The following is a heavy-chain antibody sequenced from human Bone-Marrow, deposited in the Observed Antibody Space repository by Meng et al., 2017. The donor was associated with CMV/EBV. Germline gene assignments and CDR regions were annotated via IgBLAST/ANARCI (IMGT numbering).Heavy chain of an antibody. CDR1: GGSISSGDYY. D-gene: IGHD2-15*01. V-gene: IGHV4-30-4*01. CDR3: ARVPAFRHNWFDP. Sequence: VSGGSISSGDYYWSWIRQPPGKGLEWIGYIYYSGSTYCNPSLKSRVTISVDTSKNQFSLKLSSVTAADTAVYYCARVPAFRHNWFDPWGQGTLVTVSS. CDR2: IYYSGST. J-gene: IGHJ5*02.